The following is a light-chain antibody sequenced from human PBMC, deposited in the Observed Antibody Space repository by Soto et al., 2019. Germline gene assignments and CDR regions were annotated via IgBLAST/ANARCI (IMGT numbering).Light chain of an antibody. Sequence: QPVLTQSPSASASLGASVKLTCTLSSGHSRYAIAWHQQQPEKGPRYLMKVNSDGSHSNGDGIPDRFSGSSSGAERYLTISSLQSEDEADYYCQTSGTGMAVFGGGTQLTVL. CDR1: SGHSRYA. V-gene: IGLV4-69*01. CDR2: VNSDGSH. CDR3: QTSGTGMAV. J-gene: IGLJ7*01.